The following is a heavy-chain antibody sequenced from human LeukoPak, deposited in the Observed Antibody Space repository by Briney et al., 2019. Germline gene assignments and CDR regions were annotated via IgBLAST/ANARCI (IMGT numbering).Heavy chain of an antibody. V-gene: IGHV3-9*03. CDR1: GFTFDDYA. J-gene: IGHJ4*02. CDR2: ISWNSGYI. D-gene: IGHD6-25*01. CDR3: SKASRLDLAAAIDY. Sequence: PGGSLRLSCAASGFTFDDYAMHWVRQSPGKGLEWVSGISWNSGYIGYADSVKGRFTISRDNAKNSLYLQMNSLRAEDMALYYCSKASRLDLAAAIDYWGQGILVTVSS.